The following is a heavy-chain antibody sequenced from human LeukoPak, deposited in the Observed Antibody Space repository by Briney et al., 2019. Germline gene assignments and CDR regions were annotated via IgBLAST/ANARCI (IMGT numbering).Heavy chain of an antibody. D-gene: IGHD3-22*01. CDR1: GYSFTSYW. Sequence: PGESLKISCKGSGYSFTSYWIGWVRQMPGKGLEWMGIIYPGDSDTRYSPSFQGQVTISADKSISTAYLQWSSLKASDTAIYYCARRPQDYDTSGYSLDYWGQGTLVTVSS. CDR3: ARRPQDYDTSGYSLDY. CDR2: IYPGDSDT. J-gene: IGHJ4*02. V-gene: IGHV5-51*01.